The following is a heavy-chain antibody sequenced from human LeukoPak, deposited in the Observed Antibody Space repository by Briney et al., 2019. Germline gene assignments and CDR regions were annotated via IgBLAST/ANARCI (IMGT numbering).Heavy chain of an antibody. CDR3: ARDLGGSYLGDFDY. CDR1: GFTFSSYA. V-gene: IGHV3-30-3*01. Sequence: PGGSLRLSCAASGFTFSSYAMDWVRQAPGKGLEWVAVISYDGSNKYYADSVKGRFTISRDNSKNTLYLQMNSLRAEDTAVYYCARDLGGSYLGDFDYWGQGTLVTVSS. CDR2: ISYDGSNK. D-gene: IGHD1-26*01. J-gene: IGHJ4*02.